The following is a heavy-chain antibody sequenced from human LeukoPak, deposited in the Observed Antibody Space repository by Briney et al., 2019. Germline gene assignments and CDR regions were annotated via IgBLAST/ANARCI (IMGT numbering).Heavy chain of an antibody. D-gene: IGHD2-21*02. Sequence: SVKVSCKASGGTFSSYTISWVRQAPGQGLEWMGRIIPILGIANYAQKFQGRVTITADESTSTAYMELSSLRSEDTAVYYCARDRVKNIVVVTAPDYWGQGTLVTVSS. CDR3: ARDRVKNIVVVTAPDY. J-gene: IGHJ4*02. V-gene: IGHV1-69*04. CDR1: GGTFSSYT. CDR2: IIPILGIA.